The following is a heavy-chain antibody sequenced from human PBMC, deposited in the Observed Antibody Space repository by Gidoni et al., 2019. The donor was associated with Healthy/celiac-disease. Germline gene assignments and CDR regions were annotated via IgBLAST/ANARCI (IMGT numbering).Heavy chain of an antibody. J-gene: IGHJ4*02. CDR2: INHSGST. V-gene: IGHV4-34*01. Sequence: QPPGKGLEWIGAINHSGSTNYNPSLKSRVNISVDTSKNQFYLKLSYVTAADTAVYYRARGSGWRNYWGQGTLVTVSS. CDR3: ARGSGWRNY.